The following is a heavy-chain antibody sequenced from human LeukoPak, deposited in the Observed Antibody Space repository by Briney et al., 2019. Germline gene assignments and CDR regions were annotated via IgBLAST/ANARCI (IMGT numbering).Heavy chain of an antibody. CDR2: INHNGNVN. CDR3: AKDLVVVPAAILVRSYYYGMDV. J-gene: IGHJ6*02. CDR1: GFTFSSYW. D-gene: IGHD2-2*01. V-gene: IGHV3-7*03. Sequence: PGGSLRLSCAASGFTFSSYWMNWARQAPGKGLEWVASINHNGNVNYYVDSVKGRFTISRDNAKNTLYLQMNSLRAEDTAVYYCAKDLVVVPAAILVRSYYYGMDVWGQGTTVTVSS.